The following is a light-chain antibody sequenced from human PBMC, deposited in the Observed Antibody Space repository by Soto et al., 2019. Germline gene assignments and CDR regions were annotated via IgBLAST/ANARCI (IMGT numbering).Light chain of an antibody. V-gene: IGLV2-14*01. J-gene: IGLJ3*02. CDR2: EVN. Sequence: QSALTQPASVSGSPGQSFTISCTGTNSDISGHNYVSWYQQHPGKAPKLMIYEVNSRPSGVSNRFSGSKSGNTASLTISGLQTEDEADYYCSSYANNQRLFGGGTKVTVL. CDR3: SSYANNQRL. CDR1: NSDISGHNY.